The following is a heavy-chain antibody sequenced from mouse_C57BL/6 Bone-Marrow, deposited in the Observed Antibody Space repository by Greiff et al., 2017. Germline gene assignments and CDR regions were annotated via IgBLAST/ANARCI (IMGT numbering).Heavy chain of an antibody. CDR1: GFSLTSYG. CDR2: IWSGGST. V-gene: IGHV2-2*01. Sequence: QVHVKQSGPGLVQPSPCLSISCAVSGFSLTSYGVHWVRQSPGKGLEWLGVIWSGGSTDYNAALISRLGISKDNSKSHVFFKMNSLQADDTAIYYCARKEGLGRGAMDYWGQGTSVTVSS. D-gene: IGHD4-1*01. CDR3: ARKEGLGRGAMDY. J-gene: IGHJ4*01.